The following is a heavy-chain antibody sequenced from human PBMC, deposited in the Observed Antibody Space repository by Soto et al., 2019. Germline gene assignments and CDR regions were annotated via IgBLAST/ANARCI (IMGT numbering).Heavy chain of an antibody. CDR3: ARDQGYGSGSYYGHYYYGMDV. J-gene: IGHJ6*02. D-gene: IGHD3-10*01. Sequence: GGSLRLSCAASGFTFSSYSMNWVRQAPGEGVERVLSISSSSSYIYYADSVKGRFTISRDNAKNSLYLQMNSLRAEDTAVYYCARDQGYGSGSYYGHYYYGMDVWGQGTTVTVSS. CDR1: GFTFSSYS. CDR2: ISSSSSYI. V-gene: IGHV3-21*01.